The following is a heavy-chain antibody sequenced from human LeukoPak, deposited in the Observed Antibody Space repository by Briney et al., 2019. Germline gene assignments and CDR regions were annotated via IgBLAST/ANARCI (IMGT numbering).Heavy chain of an antibody. J-gene: IGHJ4*02. V-gene: IGHV3-30-3*01. D-gene: IGHD5-24*01. CDR3: ARDWDYKMATIPGY. CDR2: ISYDGSNK. Sequence: GGSLRLSCAASGFTFSSYAMHWVRQAPGKGLEWVAVISYDGSNKYYADSVKGRFTISKDNSKNTLYLQMNSLRAEDTAVYFCARDWDYKMATIPGYWGQGTLVTVSS. CDR1: GFTFSSYA.